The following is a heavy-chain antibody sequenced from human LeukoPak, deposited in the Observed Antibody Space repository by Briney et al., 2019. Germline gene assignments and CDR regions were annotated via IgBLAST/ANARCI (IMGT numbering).Heavy chain of an antibody. J-gene: IGHJ5*02. CDR3: ARQWGYCSSGVCRGWFDP. CDR1: GFTFRNYN. CDR2: ISESSSFI. Sequence: PGGSLRLSCAASGFTFRNYNMNWVRQAPGKGLEWVSSISESSSFIQYADSLKGRFAISRDNAKNSMYMQMNSLRAEDTAVYYCARQWGYCSSGVCRGWFDPWGQGTLVTVSS. V-gene: IGHV3-21*01. D-gene: IGHD2-8*01.